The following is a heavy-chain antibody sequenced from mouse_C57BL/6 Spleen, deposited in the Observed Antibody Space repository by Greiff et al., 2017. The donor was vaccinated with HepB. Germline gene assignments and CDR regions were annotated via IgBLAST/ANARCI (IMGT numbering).Heavy chain of an antibody. CDR2: IYPGDGDT. D-gene: IGHD4-1*01. J-gene: IGHJ3*01. CDR3: ARGALANWGAWFAY. CDR1: GYAFSSYW. Sequence: QVQLQQSGAELVKPGASVKISCKASGYAFSSYWMNWVKQRPGKGLEWIGQIYPGDGDTNYNGKFKGKATLTADKSSSTAYMQLSSLTSEDSAVYFCARGALANWGAWFAYWGQGTLVTVSA. V-gene: IGHV1-80*01.